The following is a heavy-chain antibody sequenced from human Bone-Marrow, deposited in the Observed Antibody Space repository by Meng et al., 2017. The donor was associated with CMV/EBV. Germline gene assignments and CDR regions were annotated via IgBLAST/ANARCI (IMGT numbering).Heavy chain of an antibody. J-gene: IGHJ5*02. V-gene: IGHV4-34*01. CDR3: ARGDSSPNVASWVVRFGNWFDP. CDR2: INHSGST. D-gene: IGHD3-3*01. CDR1: GYY. Sequence: GYYWSGIRQTPGKGLEWIGEINHSGSTNYNPSLKSRVTISVDTSKNQFSLKLSSVTAADTAVYYCARGDSSPNVASWVVRFGNWFDPWGQGTLVTVSS.